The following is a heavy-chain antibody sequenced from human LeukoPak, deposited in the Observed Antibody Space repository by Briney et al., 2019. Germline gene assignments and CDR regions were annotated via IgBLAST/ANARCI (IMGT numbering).Heavy chain of an antibody. Sequence: SETLSLTCTVSGGSISSYYWSWIRQPPGKGLEWIGYIYYSGSTYYNPSLKSRVTISVGTSKNQFSLKLSSVTAADTAVYYCARDHPPGIAAAGTDYWGQGTLVTVSS. CDR1: GGSISSYY. D-gene: IGHD6-13*01. J-gene: IGHJ4*02. V-gene: IGHV4-59*12. CDR2: IYYSGST. CDR3: ARDHPPGIAAAGTDY.